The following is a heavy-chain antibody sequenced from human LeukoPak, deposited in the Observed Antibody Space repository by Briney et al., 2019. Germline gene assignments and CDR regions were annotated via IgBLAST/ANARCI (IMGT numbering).Heavy chain of an antibody. CDR3: ARGEDYRFDY. Sequence: SGTLSLTCAVSGGSISSGSWWGWIRPPPGKGLEWIGEIHHSGSTNYNPSLKSRATLSVDKSKNQLSLRLTSVTAADTAVYYCARGEDYRFDYWGQGTLVTVSS. D-gene: IGHD4-11*01. CDR2: IHHSGST. V-gene: IGHV4-4*02. J-gene: IGHJ4*02. CDR1: GGSISSGSW.